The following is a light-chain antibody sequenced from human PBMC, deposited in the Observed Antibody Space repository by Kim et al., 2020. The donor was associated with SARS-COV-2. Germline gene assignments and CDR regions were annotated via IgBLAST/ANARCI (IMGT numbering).Light chain of an antibody. CDR1: QGISTW. V-gene: IGKV1-5*03. Sequence: SASVGDRVTITCLASQGISTWLAWYQQKPGKAPKLLVYLASTLESGVPSRFSGSGSGTEFTLTIDSLQPDDFATYYCQHYIRFPYTFGQGTKLEI. CDR3: QHYIRFPYT. CDR2: LAS. J-gene: IGKJ2*01.